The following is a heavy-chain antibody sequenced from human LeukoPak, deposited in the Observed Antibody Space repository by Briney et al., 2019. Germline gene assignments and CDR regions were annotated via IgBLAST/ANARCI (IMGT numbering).Heavy chain of an antibody. CDR3: TQKTAYDILTGYRGNWFDP. CDR1: GCTFSSYW. D-gene: IGHD3-9*01. Sequence: GGSLRMSCAAAGCTFSSYWMHWVRQAPGKWLEWVSRINSDGGSTSYADSVKGRFTISRDNAKNTLYLQMNSLRAEDTAVYFFTQKTAYDILTGYRGNWFDPWGQGTLVTVSS. V-gene: IGHV3-74*01. CDR2: INSDGGST. J-gene: IGHJ5*02.